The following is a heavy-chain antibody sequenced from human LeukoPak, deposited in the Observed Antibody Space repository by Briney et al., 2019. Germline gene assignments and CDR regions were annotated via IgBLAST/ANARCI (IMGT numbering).Heavy chain of an antibody. Sequence: GGSLRPSCAASGFTFSSYGMHWVRQAPGKGLEWVAVISYDGSNKYYADSVKGRFTISRDNSKNTLYLQMNSLRAEDTAVYYCAKDSLFLGELSSYFDYWGQGTLVTVSS. V-gene: IGHV3-30*18. CDR3: AKDSLFLGELSSYFDY. CDR2: ISYDGSNK. CDR1: GFTFSSYG. J-gene: IGHJ4*02. D-gene: IGHD3-16*02.